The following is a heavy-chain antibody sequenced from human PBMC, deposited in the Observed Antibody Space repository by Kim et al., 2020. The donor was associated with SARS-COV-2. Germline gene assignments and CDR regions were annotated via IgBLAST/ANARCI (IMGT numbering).Heavy chain of an antibody. CDR3: AREGGYFVPRGFDY. V-gene: IGHV3-30*04. CDR2: ISYDGSNK. J-gene: IGHJ4*02. D-gene: IGHD3-10*01. Sequence: GGSLRLSCAASGFTFSSYAMHWVRQAPGKGLEWVAVISYDGSNKYYADSVKGRFTISRDNSKNTLYLQMNSLRAEDTAVYYCAREGGYFVPRGFDYWGQG. CDR1: GFTFSSYA.